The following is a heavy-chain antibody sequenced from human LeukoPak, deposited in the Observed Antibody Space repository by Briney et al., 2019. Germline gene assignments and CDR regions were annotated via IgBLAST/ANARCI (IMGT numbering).Heavy chain of an antibody. Sequence: GGSLRLSCAASGFTLSSYAMSWVRQAPGKGLEWVSAISDTGNTYHADSVKGRFTISRDSSKNTLFLQMNRLRPEDAAVYYCAKDRLWFGYDYWGQGTLVTVSS. J-gene: IGHJ4*02. D-gene: IGHD3-10*01. CDR2: ISDTGNT. CDR3: AKDRLWFGYDY. CDR1: GFTLSSYA. V-gene: IGHV3-23*01.